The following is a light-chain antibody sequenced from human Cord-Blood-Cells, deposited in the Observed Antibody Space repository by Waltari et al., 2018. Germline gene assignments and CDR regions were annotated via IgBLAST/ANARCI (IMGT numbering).Light chain of an antibody. CDR3: CSYAGSSTWV. CDR2: EGS. CDR1: SSDVGSYNL. Sequence: QSALTQPASVSGSPGQSITISCTGTSSDVGSYNLVSRYQQHPGKAPKLMIYEGSKRHSGVSNRFSGSKSGNTASLTISGLQAEDEADYSCCSYAGSSTWVFGGGTKLTVL. V-gene: IGLV2-23*01. J-gene: IGLJ3*02.